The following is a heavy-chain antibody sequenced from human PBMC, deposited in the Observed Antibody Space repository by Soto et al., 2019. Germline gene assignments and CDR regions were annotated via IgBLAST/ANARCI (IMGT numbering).Heavy chain of an antibody. D-gene: IGHD2-2*03. CDR2: ISWDGGST. CDR1: GFTFDDYT. Sequence: PGGSLRLSCAASGFTFDDYTMHWVRQAPGKGLEWVSLISWDGGSTYYADSVKGRFTISRDNSKNSLYLQMNSLRTEDTALYYCAKDSLPGYCISTSCPYYYYGMDVWGQGTTVTVSS. CDR3: AKDSLPGYCISTSCPYYYYGMDV. V-gene: IGHV3-43*01. J-gene: IGHJ6*02.